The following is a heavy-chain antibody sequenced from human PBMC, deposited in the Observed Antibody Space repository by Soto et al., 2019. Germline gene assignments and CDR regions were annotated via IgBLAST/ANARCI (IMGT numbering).Heavy chain of an antibody. CDR3: ARGAIAARPHYYYYYGMDV. Sequence: GASVKVSCKASGGTFSSYAISWVRQAPGQGLEWMGGIIPIFGTANYAQKFQGRVTITADKSTSTAYMELSSLRSEDTAVYYCARGAIAARPHYYYYYGMDVWGQGTTVTSP. CDR1: GGTFSSYA. J-gene: IGHJ6*02. V-gene: IGHV1-69*06. CDR2: IIPIFGTA. D-gene: IGHD6-13*01.